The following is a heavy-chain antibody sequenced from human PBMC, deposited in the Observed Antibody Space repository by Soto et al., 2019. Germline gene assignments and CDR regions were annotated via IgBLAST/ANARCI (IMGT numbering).Heavy chain of an antibody. CDR3: AKDGARVATISTPDH. CDR1: GFTFSTYA. CDR2: ISGSGDNT. Sequence: EVQLLVSGGGLVQPGGSLRLSCAASGFTFSTYAMTWVRQAPGKGLEWVSVISGSGDNTYYEDSVKGRFTISRDNPKNTLYLQMHSLTSEDTAVYYCAKDGARVATISTPDHWGQGTLVTVSS. J-gene: IGHJ4*02. V-gene: IGHV3-23*01. D-gene: IGHD5-12*01.